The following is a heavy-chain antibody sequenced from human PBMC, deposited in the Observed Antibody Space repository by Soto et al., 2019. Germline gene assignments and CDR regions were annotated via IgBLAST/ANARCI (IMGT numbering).Heavy chain of an antibody. CDR3: ARGPHSSGWYIYFDY. Sequence: QVQLVESGGGVVQPGRSLRLSCAASGFTFSSYGMHWVRQAPGKGLEWIGEIYHSGSTNYNPSLKSRVTISVDKSTNQFSLKLSSVTAADTAVYYCARGPHSSGWYIYFDYWGQGTLVTVSS. V-gene: IGHV4-4*02. J-gene: IGHJ4*02. CDR2: IYHSGST. D-gene: IGHD6-19*01. CDR1: GFTFSSYG.